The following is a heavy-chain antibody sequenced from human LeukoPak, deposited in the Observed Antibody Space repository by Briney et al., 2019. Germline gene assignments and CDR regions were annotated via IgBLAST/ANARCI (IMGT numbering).Heavy chain of an antibody. CDR2: ISSSGSTI. V-gene: IGHV3-11*04. J-gene: IGHJ4*02. Sequence: GGSLRLSCAASGFTFSDYYMSWIRQAPGKGLEWVSYISSSGSTIYYADSVKGRFTISRDNAKNSLYLQMNSLRAEDTAVYYRGGVHRKGGGGGGFGVVIILWYFDYWGQGTLVTVSS. CDR1: GFTFSDYY. CDR3: GGVHRKGGGGGGFGVVIILWYFDY. D-gene: IGHD3-3*01.